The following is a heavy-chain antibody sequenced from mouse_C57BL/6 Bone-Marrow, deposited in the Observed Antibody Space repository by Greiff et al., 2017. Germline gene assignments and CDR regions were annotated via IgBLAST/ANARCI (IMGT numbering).Heavy chain of an antibody. CDR1: GFTFSDYY. CDR2: MSNGGGST. V-gene: IGHV5-12*01. D-gene: IGHD2-5*01. CDR3: ARPLTNSNSLAY. J-gene: IGHJ3*01. Sequence: EVQVVESGGGLVQPGGSLKLSCAASGFTFSDYYMYWVRQTPEKRLEWVAYMSNGGGSTYYPDTVKGRFTLSRDHAKNTLYLQMIRLKSEDTAMYYCARPLTNSNSLAYWGQGTLVTVSA.